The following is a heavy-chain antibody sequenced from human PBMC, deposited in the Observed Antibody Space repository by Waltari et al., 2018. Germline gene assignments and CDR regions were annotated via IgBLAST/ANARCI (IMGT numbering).Heavy chain of an antibody. Sequence: VQLVQSGAEVKKPGASVKVSCKASGYTFTSYSMNWVRQAPGKGLEWVSYISSSSSTIYYADSVKGRFTISRDNAKNSLYLQMNSLRAEDTAVYYCARETYGDYTYWGQGTLVTVSS. CDR3: ARETYGDYTY. J-gene: IGHJ4*02. CDR1: GYTFTSYS. D-gene: IGHD4-17*01. CDR2: ISSSSSTI. V-gene: IGHV3-48*01.